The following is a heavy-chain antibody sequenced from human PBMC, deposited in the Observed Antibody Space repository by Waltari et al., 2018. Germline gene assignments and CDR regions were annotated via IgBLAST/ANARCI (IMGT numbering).Heavy chain of an antibody. Sequence: QVQLQESGPGLVKPSETLSLTCTVSGGSISSYYWSWIRQPPGKGLEWIGYIYYSGSTNYNPSLKSRVTISVDTSKNQFSLKLSSVTAADTAVYYCARARSWELLPAFDYWGQGTLVTVSS. CDR1: GGSISSYY. D-gene: IGHD1-26*01. CDR3: ARARSWELLPAFDY. CDR2: IYYSGST. V-gene: IGHV4-59*01. J-gene: IGHJ4*02.